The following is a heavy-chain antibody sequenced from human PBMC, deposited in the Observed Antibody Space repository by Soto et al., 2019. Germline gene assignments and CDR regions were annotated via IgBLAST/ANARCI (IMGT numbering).Heavy chain of an antibody. CDR3: ARTLPLGHDAFDI. Sequence: SETLSLTCAVSGYSISSGCYWGWIRQPPGKGLEWIGSIYHSGSTYYNPSLKSRVTISVDTSKNQFSLKLSSVTAADTAVYYCARTLPLGHDAFDIWGQGTMVTVSS. V-gene: IGHV4-38-2*01. D-gene: IGHD7-27*01. CDR2: IYHSGST. J-gene: IGHJ3*02. CDR1: GYSISSGCY.